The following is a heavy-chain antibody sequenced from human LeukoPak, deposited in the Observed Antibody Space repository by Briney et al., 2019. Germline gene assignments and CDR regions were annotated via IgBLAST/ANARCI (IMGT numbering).Heavy chain of an antibody. CDR2: ISYTGST. D-gene: IGHD1-1*01. V-gene: IGHV4-59*01. J-gene: IGHJ5*02. CDR3: ARHGTSGTNLNWFDP. Sequence: SETLSLTCTVSGGSISIYYWSWIRQPPGKGLEWIGYISYTGSTYYNPSLKSRVTISVDTSENQFSLKLSSVTAADTAVYYCARHGTSGTNLNWFDPWGQGTLVTVSS. CDR1: GGSISIYY.